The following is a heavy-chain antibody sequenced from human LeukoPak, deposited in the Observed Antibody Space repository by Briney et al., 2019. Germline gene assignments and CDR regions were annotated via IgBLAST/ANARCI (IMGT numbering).Heavy chain of an antibody. CDR1: GFTLSSYA. D-gene: IGHD6-19*01. J-gene: IGHJ4*02. CDR2: ISSSGGST. CDR3: ARGWLQPDS. Sequence: GGSLRLSCAASGFTLSSYAMSWVRQAPGKGLEWVSGISSSGGSTYYADSVKGRFTISRDNSKNTLYLQMNSLRADDTAVYFCARGWLQPDSWGQGTLVTVSS. V-gene: IGHV3-23*01.